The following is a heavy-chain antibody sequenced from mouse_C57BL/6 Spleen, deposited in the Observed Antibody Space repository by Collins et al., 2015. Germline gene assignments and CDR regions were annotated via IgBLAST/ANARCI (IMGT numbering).Heavy chain of an antibody. CDR2: IWGGGNT. Sequence: QVQLKESGPGLVAPSQSLSITCTVSGFSLTDYGVSWIRQPPGKGLEWLGVIWGGGNTYYNSALKSRLSISKDNSKSQVFLKMNSLQTDDTAMYYCAKQSNGRYFDVWGAGTTVTVSS. CDR1: GFSLTDYG. V-gene: IGHV2-6-5*01. J-gene: IGHJ1*01. D-gene: IGHD1-2*01. CDR3: AKQSNGRYFDV.